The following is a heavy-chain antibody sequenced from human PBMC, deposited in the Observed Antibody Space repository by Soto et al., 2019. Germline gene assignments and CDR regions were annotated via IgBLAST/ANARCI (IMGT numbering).Heavy chain of an antibody. CDR2: IIPILGIA. CDR1: GGTFSSYT. CDR3: ARSIVGATPLGY. Sequence: QVQLVQSGTEVKKPGSSVKVSCKASGGTFSSYTISWVRQAPGQGLEWMGRIIPILGIANYAQKFQGRVTITADKSTSTAYMELSSLRSEDTAVYYCARSIVGATPLGYWGQGTLVTVSS. D-gene: IGHD1-26*01. V-gene: IGHV1-69*02. J-gene: IGHJ4*02.